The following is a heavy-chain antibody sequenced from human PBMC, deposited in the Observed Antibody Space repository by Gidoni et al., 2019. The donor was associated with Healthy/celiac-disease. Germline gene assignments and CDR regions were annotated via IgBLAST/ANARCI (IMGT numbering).Heavy chain of an antibody. J-gene: IGHJ4*02. Sequence: QVQLVESGGGVVQPGRSLRLSCAASGFTFSSYARHWVRQAPGKGLEWLAVISYDGSNKYYADSVKGRFTISRDNSKNTLYLQMNSLRAEDTAVYYCARDTSGYDSLDYWGQGTLVTVSS. CDR2: ISYDGSNK. CDR1: GFTFSSYA. D-gene: IGHD5-12*01. CDR3: ARDTSGYDSLDY. V-gene: IGHV3-30*04.